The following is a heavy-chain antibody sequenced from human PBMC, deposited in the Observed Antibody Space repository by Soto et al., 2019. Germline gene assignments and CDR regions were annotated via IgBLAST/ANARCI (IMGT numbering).Heavy chain of an antibody. Sequence: EVQVVESGGGLIQPGGSLRLSCVASGFTFNIYWMHWVRQAPGKGLVWVSRIKFDESTTSYADSVKGRFTISRDNAKNTVFVQMNSLRADDTGVYYCARGIRNYYGVEVWGQGTTVTVSS. CDR3: ARGIRNYYGVEV. D-gene: IGHD5-18*01. J-gene: IGHJ6*02. V-gene: IGHV3-74*01. CDR2: IKFDESTT. CDR1: GFTFNIYW.